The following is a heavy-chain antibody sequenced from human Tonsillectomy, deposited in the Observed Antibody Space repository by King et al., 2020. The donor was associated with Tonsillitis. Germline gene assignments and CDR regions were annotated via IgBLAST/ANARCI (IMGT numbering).Heavy chain of an antibody. D-gene: IGHD3-22*01. V-gene: IGHV3-33*01. CDR1: GFTFSSFG. J-gene: IGHJ5*02. Sequence: VQLVESGGDVVLPGMSLRLSCAASGFTFSSFGMHWVRQAPGKGLEWVAVIWFDGSNKYYADSVKGRFTISRDNSNNTVYLQMNSLRADDTAVYYCARERWDASSPNWFDPWGQGTLVTVSS. CDR2: IWFDGSNK. CDR3: ARERWDASSPNWFDP.